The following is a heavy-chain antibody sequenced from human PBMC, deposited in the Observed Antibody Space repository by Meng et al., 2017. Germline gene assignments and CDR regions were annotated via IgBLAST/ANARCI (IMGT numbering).Heavy chain of an antibody. V-gene: IGHV4-31*01. CDR3: ARVTSSYYFDY. Sequence: QVHLQGSGPGLVKPSHTLALTVTVSCGSLSSGGYYWSWIRQHPGKGLEWIGYIYYSGSTYYNPSLKSLVTISVDTSKNQFSLKLSSVTAADTAVYYCARVTSSYYFDYWGQGTLVTVSS. CDR1: CGSLSSGGYY. D-gene: IGHD2/OR15-2a*01. J-gene: IGHJ4*02. CDR2: IYYSGST.